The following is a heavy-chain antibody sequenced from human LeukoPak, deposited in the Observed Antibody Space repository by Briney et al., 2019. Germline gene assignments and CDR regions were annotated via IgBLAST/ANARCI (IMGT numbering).Heavy chain of an antibody. CDR3: ARGAGQEWLSDYFDY. J-gene: IGHJ4*02. CDR2: ISYDGSNK. D-gene: IGHD3-3*01. CDR1: GFTFSSYA. Sequence: DPGGSLRLSCAASGFTFSSYAMHWVRQAPGKGLEWVAVISYDGSNKYYADSVKGRFTISRDNSKNTLYLQMNSLRAEDTAVYYCARGAGQEWLSDYFDYWGQGTLVTVSS. V-gene: IGHV3-30*01.